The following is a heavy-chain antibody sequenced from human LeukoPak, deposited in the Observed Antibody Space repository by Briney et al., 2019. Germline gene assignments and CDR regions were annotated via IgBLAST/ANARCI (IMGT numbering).Heavy chain of an antibody. V-gene: IGHV3-23*01. CDR1: GCSFSSYA. CDR2: ICGSGGST. Sequence: GGSLRLSCAASGCSFSSYAMSWVRQAPRQGLEWVSAICGSGGSTYYADSVKGRFTICRDNSKNTLYLQMNSLTAEDTAVYYCAKVPLHGSGSYSDYWGQGTLVTVSS. CDR3: AKVPLHGSGSYSDY. J-gene: IGHJ4*02. D-gene: IGHD3-10*01.